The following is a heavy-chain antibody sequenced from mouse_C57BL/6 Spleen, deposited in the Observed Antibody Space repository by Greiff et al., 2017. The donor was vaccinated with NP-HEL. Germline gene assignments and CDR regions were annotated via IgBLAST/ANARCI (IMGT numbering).Heavy chain of an antibody. CDR1: GFTFSSYA. CDR3: ASSNYYGSSWNY. J-gene: IGHJ2*01. CDR2: ISDGGSYT. D-gene: IGHD1-1*01. V-gene: IGHV5-4*01. Sequence: EVQLVESGGGLVKPGGSLKLSCAASGFTFSSYAMSWVRQTPEKRLEWVATISDGGSYTYYPDNVKGRFTISRDNAKNNLYLQMSHLKSEDTAMYYCASSNYYGSSWNYWGQGTTLTVSS.